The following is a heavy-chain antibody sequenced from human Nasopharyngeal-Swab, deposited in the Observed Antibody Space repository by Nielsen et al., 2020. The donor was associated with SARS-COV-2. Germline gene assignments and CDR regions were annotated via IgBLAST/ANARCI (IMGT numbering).Heavy chain of an antibody. D-gene: IGHD4-17*01. CDR1: GFTFSSYA. J-gene: IGHJ4*02. CDR2: ISGSGGST. Sequence: GESLKISCAASGFTFSSYAMSWVRQAPGKGLEWVSAISGSGGSTYYADSVKGRFTISRDNSKNTLYLQMNSLRAEDTAVYYCAKDPDYGLKEPPTSDYCGQGTLVTVSS. CDR3: AKDPDYGLKEPPTSDY. V-gene: IGHV3-23*01.